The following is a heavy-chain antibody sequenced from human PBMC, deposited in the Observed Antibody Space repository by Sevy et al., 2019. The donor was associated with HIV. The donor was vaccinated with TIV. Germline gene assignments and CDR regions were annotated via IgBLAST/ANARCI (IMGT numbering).Heavy chain of an antibody. CDR3: AREPPYDILTGFYPANKRNNLDF. J-gene: IGHJ4*02. CDR2: ISAYNGKT. D-gene: IGHD3-9*01. V-gene: IGHV1-18*01. CDR1: GYSFSGFG. Sequence: ASVKVSCKASGYSFSGFGISWVRQAPGQGLEWMGWISAYNGKTQFAQKFQDRLTLTTDTSTDTAYMELRSLRSDDTAVYYCAREPPYDILTGFYPANKRNNLDFWGQGTLVTVSS.